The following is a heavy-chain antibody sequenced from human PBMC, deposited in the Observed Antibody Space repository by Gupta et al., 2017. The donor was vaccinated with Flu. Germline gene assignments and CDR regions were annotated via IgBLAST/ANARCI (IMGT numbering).Heavy chain of an antibody. CDR1: GYSFTSYW. CDR2: IDPSDSYT. J-gene: IGHJ5*02. CDR3: ARMACSGGSCYSVTRFDP. D-gene: IGHD2-15*01. V-gene: IGHV5-10-1*01. Sequence: EVQLVQSGAEVKKPGESLRISCKGSGYSFTSYWISWVRQMPGKGLEWMGRIDPSDSYTNYSPSFQGHVTISADKSISTAYLQWSSLKASDTAMYYCARMACSGGSCYSVTRFDPWGQGTLVTVSS.